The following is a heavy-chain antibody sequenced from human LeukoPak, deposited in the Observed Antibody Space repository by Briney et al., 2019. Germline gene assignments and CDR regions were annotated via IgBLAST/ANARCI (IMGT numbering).Heavy chain of an antibody. D-gene: IGHD3-16*01. CDR1: GGSFSSYY. Sequence: LETLSLTCAVYGGSFSSYYWSWIRQPPGKGLEWIAEINQSGSTNYNPSLKSRVTISVDTSKNQFSLKLSSVTAADTGVYYCARGRLLGSPWFFDYWGQGTLVTVSS. J-gene: IGHJ4*02. CDR3: ARGRLLGSPWFFDY. CDR2: INQSGST. V-gene: IGHV4-34*01.